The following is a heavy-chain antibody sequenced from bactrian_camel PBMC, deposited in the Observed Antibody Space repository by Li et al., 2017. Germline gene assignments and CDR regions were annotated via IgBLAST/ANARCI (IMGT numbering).Heavy chain of an antibody. Sequence: HVQLVESGGDSVHSGGSLRLSCAVSAFSLTDGSYCMGWFREARGKEREGVAGIDNNGRTTYAESVKGRFTISIDNAKNMLFLQMDSLKPEDIAKYHCAGDWAREPTGTYCPPGGGKNYWGQGTQVTVS. J-gene: IGHJ4*01. D-gene: IGHD3*01. CDR3: AGDWAREPTGTYCPPGGGKNY. V-gene: IGHV3S55*01. CDR1: AFSLTDGSYC. CDR2: IDNNGRT.